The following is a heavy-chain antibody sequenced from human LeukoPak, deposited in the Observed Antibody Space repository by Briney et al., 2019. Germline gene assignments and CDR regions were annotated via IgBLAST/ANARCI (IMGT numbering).Heavy chain of an antibody. CDR2: IYYSGST. CDR1: GGSISSSNW. V-gene: IGHV4-4*02. J-gene: IGHJ4*02. D-gene: IGHD2-2*01. Sequence: SGTLSLTCAVSGGSISSSNWWSWIRQPPGKGLEWIGSIYYSGSTYYNPSLKSRVTISVDTSKNQFSLKLSSVTAADTAVYYCATVRPAAAASPFDYWGQGTLVTVSS. CDR3: ATVRPAAAASPFDY.